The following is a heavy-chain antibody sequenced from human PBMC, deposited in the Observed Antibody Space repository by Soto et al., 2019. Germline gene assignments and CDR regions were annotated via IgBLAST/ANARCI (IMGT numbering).Heavy chain of an antibody. D-gene: IGHD3-16*01. Sequence: ASVKVSCKASGYTFSDFDINWLRQASGQGPEWMGWMNAKSGDTFFPQRFQGKFNMTWDTSLGTAYMEVGSLTSDDTAIYYCARGNPVNYAGFDLLGPGTTVTLSS. V-gene: IGHV1-8*01. CDR3: ARGNPVNYAGFDL. CDR2: MNAKSGDT. J-gene: IGHJ6*02. CDR1: GYTFSDFD.